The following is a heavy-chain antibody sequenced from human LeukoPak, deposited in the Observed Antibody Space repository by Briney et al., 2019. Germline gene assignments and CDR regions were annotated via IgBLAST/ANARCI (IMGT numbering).Heavy chain of an antibody. V-gene: IGHV4-31*03. Sequence: SXTCXVXXGSISXGGYYWSWIRQHPGKGLEWIGYIYYSGSTYYNPSLKSRVTISVDTSKNQFSLKLSSVTAADTAVYYCARVGSGSQWGQGTLVTVSS. CDR2: IYYSGST. CDR3: ARVGSGSQ. D-gene: IGHD1-26*01. J-gene: IGHJ4*02. CDR1: XGSISXGGYY.